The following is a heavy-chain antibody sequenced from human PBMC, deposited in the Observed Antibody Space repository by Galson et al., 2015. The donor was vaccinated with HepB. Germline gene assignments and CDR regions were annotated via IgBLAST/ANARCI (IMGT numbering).Heavy chain of an antibody. J-gene: IGHJ6*02. CDR3: ARENSWSNYYGMDV. CDR1: GDSVSSDSAA. Sequence: CAISGDSVSSDSAAWNWIRQSPSRGLEWLGRTYYRSKWYNDYAVYVKSRITINPDTSKNQFSLQLNSVIPEDTAVYYCARENSWSNYYGMDVWVQGTTVTVS. D-gene: IGHD6-13*01. CDR2: TYYRSKWYN. V-gene: IGHV6-1*01.